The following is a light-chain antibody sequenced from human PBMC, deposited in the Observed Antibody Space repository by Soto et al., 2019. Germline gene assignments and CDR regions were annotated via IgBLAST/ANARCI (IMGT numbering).Light chain of an antibody. CDR2: DAS. J-gene: IGKJ4*01. V-gene: IGKV1-33*01. Sequence: DIQMTQSPSSLSASVGDRVTITCQASQDISNYLNWYQQKPGQAPKLLMYDASNLETGVPSRFSGSGSGTDFTFTISSLQPEDIATYYCQQYDNLVTFGGGTKVEIK. CDR3: QQYDNLVT. CDR1: QDISNY.